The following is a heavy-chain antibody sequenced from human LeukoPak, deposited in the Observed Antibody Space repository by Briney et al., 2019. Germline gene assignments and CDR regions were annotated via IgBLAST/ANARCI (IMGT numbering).Heavy chain of an antibody. CDR2: IYSGGST. Sequence: GGSLRLSCAASGFTFSSNYMSWVRQAPGKGLEWVSVIYSGGSTYYADSVKGRFTLYSDNAKHSLYLQTNSLRNDETAVYFCASEDRRGWLPDYWGQGTLVTVSP. CDR3: ASEDRRGWLPDY. CDR1: GFTFSSNY. V-gene: IGHV3-66*01. D-gene: IGHD6-19*01. J-gene: IGHJ4*02.